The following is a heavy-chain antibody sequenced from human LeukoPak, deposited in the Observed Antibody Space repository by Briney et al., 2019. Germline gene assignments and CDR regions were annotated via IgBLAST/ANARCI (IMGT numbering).Heavy chain of an antibody. Sequence: PGGSLRLSCAASGFTFSSYEMNWVRQAPGKGLEWVSYISSSSSYIYYADSVKGRFTISRDNAKNSLYLQMNSLRAGDTAVYYCARDWDVFVGGAFDIWGQGTMVTVSS. D-gene: IGHD2-21*01. CDR3: ARDWDVFVGGAFDI. CDR1: GFTFSSYE. J-gene: IGHJ3*02. V-gene: IGHV3-21*05. CDR2: ISSSSSYI.